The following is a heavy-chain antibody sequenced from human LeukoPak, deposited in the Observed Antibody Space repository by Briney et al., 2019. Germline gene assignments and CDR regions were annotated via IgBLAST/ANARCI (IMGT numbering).Heavy chain of an antibody. CDR2: IYYSGST. CDR1: GGSISSYY. Sequence: SETLSLTCTVSGGSISSYYWSRIRQPPGKGLEWIGYIYYSGSTNYNPSLKSRVTISVDTSKNQFSLKLSSVTAADTAVYYCAGSIAVAGTLVIDAFDIWGRGTMVTVSS. CDR3: AGSIAVAGTLVIDAFDI. J-gene: IGHJ3*02. V-gene: IGHV4-59*01. D-gene: IGHD6-19*01.